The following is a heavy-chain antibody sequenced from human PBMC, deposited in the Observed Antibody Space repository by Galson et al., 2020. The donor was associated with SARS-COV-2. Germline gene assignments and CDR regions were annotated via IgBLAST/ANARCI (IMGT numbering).Heavy chain of an antibody. J-gene: IGHJ4*02. Sequence: KMSGPTLVKPTQTLTLTCTFSGFSLSTSGVGVGWIRQPPGKALEWLALIYWDDDKRYSPSLKSRLTITKDTSKNQVVLTMTNMDPVDTATYYCAHSSLMVRGVIISWYFDYWGQGTLVTVSS. V-gene: IGHV2-5*02. CDR1: GFSLSTSGVG. D-gene: IGHD3-10*01. CDR2: IYWDDDK. CDR3: AHSSLMVRGVIISWYFDY.